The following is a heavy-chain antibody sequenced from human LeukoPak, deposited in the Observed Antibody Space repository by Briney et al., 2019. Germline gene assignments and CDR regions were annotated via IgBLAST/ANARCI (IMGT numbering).Heavy chain of an antibody. J-gene: IGHJ4*02. CDR3: ASGRQLGY. V-gene: IGHV3-7*01. CDR1: GFTFSNYW. D-gene: IGHD6-13*01. Sequence: GGSLRLSCAASGFTFSNYWMSWVRQAPGKELKWVANIKEDGSEKYYVDSVKGRFTISRDNARNSLYLQMNSLRAEDTAVYYCASGRQLGYWGQGTLVTVSS. CDR2: IKEDGSEK.